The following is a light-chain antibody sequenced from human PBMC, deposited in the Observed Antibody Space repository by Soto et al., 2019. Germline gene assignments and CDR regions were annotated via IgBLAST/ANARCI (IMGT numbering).Light chain of an antibody. CDR3: SSHTSRGTYV. Sequence: QSALTQPASVSGSPGQWITISCTGTSSDVGGYNYVSWYQQHPGKAPKLMIYGVSHRPSGVSNRFSGSKSGNTASLTISGLQAEDEADYYCSSHTSRGTYVFGTGTQLPVL. V-gene: IGLV2-14*01. J-gene: IGLJ1*01. CDR1: SSDVGGYNY. CDR2: GVS.